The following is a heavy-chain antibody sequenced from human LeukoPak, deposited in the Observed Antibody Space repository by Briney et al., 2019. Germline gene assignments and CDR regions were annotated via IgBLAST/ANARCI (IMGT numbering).Heavy chain of an antibody. D-gene: IGHD3-3*01. CDR2: IYTSGST. J-gene: IGHJ5*02. V-gene: IGHV4-59*10. Sequence: SETLSLTCAVYGGSFSGYYWSWIRQPAGKGLEWIGRIYTSGSTNYNPSLKSRVTMSVDTSKNQFSLKLSSVTAADTAVYYCARHVESITIFGVAYPGWFDPWGQGTLVTVSS. CDR3: ARHVESITIFGVAYPGWFDP. CDR1: GGSFSGYY.